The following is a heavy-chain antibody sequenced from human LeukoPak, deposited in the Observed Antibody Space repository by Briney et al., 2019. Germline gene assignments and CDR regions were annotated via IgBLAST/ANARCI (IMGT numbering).Heavy chain of an antibody. Sequence: GRSLRLSCAASGFTVSSNYMSWVRQAPGKGLEWVSVIYSGGSTYYADSVKGRFTISRDNSKNTLYLQMNSLRAEDTAVYYCASSSVAGNSLFDYWGQGTLVTVSS. CDR3: ASSSVAGNSLFDY. D-gene: IGHD6-19*01. CDR2: IYSGGST. CDR1: GFTVSSNY. J-gene: IGHJ4*02. V-gene: IGHV3-53*01.